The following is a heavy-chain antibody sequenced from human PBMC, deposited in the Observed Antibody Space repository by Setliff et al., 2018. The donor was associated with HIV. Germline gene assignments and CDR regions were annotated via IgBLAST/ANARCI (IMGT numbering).Heavy chain of an antibody. CDR1: GFTFSNYD. CDR2: ISGRTGYT. Sequence: TGGSLRLSCAVSGFTFSNYDMNWVRQAPGRGLEWVSSISGRTGYTYYADSVKGRFTISKDTAKSSVFLQMNSLRAEDTAVYYCASGREQGLRHAFDIWGQGAMVTVSS. V-gene: IGHV3-21*01. J-gene: IGHJ3*02. CDR3: ASGREQGLRHAFDI. D-gene: IGHD4-17*01.